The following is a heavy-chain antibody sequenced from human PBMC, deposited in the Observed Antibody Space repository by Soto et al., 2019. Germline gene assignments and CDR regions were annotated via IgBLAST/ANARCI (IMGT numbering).Heavy chain of an antibody. V-gene: IGHV3-23*01. D-gene: IGHD6-19*01. J-gene: IGHJ4*02. CDR3: AKRVRERYSSGCHSXDY. CDR2: ISGSGGST. CDR1: GFTFSSYA. Sequence: GGSLRLSCAASGFTFSSYAMSWVRQAPGKGLEWVSAISGSGGSTYYADSVKGRFTISRDNSKNTLYLQMNSLRAEDTAVYYSAKRVRERYSSGCHSXDYWGQGTLVTVSS.